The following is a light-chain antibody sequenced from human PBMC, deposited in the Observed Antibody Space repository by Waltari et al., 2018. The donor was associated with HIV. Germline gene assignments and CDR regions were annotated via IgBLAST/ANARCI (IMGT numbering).Light chain of an antibody. CDR1: QSDLYSSNNKNY. V-gene: IGKV4-1*01. CDR3: QQYYSTPRT. Sequence: DIVMTQSPDSLAVFLGERATINWKSSQSDLYSSNNKNYLAWYHKKPGQPPTLLIYWASTRESGVPDRFSGSGSGTDFTLTISSLQAEDVAVYYCQQYYSTPRTFGQGTKVEIK. CDR2: WAS. J-gene: IGKJ1*01.